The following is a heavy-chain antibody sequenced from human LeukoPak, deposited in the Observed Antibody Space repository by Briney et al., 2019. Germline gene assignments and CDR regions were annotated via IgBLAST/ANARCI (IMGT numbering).Heavy chain of an antibody. CDR1: GFKFSSYA. J-gene: IGHJ4*02. Sequence: PGGSLRLSCAASGFKFSSYAMSWVRQAPGKGLEWVSAISGSGVSTYYADPVKGRFTVSRDNSKNTLYLQMSSLRAEDTAVYYCAKDERNWNYNLASQTYDWGQGTLVTVSS. CDR2: ISGSGVST. V-gene: IGHV3-23*01. CDR3: AKDERNWNYNLASQTYD. D-gene: IGHD1-7*01.